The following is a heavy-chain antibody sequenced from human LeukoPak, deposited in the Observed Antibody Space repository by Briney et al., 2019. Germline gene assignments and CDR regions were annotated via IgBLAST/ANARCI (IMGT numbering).Heavy chain of an antibody. Sequence: PGGSLRLSCAASGFTFSSYAMSWVRQAPGKGLEWVSSISGSGGTTYYADSARGRFPISRDNSKNTLYLQMNSLRAEDTAVYYCAREVSGDCTRTSCLNWFDPWGQGTLVTVSS. CDR1: GFTFSSYA. CDR3: AREVSGDCTRTSCLNWFDP. J-gene: IGHJ5*02. V-gene: IGHV3-23*01. D-gene: IGHD2-2*01. CDR2: ISGSGGTT.